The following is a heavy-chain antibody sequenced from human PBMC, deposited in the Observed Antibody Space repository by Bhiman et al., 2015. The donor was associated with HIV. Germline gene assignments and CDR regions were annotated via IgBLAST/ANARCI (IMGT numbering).Heavy chain of an antibody. Sequence: QEKVVESGGGVVQSGKSLRVSCAVSGFTFSNYAMHWVRQAPGKGLEWVGIVSNGGVSKFYADSVKGRFTFSRDNFKNTLYLQMDSLRPEDTGVYYCARDMRGGRASDLWGPGTLVIVSS. D-gene: IGHD3-16*01. CDR1: GFTFSNYA. V-gene: IGHV3-30-3*01. CDR3: ARDMRGGRASDL. J-gene: IGHJ5*02. CDR2: VSNGGVSK.